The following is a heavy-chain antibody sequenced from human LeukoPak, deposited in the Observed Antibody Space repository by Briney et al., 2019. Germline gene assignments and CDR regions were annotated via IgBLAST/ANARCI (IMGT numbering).Heavy chain of an antibody. Sequence: GVMRLSCAASGFTSSTYDMSWVRQPAGKGMGWVSASIGSGGSTYYADSVKGRFTISRDNSKNTLYLQMSSLRAEDTAVYYCAKDPDLTENWFDPWGQGTLVTVSS. CDR1: GFTSSTYD. V-gene: IGHV3-23*01. CDR3: AKDPDLTENWFDP. D-gene: IGHD1-20*01. CDR2: SIGSGGST. J-gene: IGHJ5*02.